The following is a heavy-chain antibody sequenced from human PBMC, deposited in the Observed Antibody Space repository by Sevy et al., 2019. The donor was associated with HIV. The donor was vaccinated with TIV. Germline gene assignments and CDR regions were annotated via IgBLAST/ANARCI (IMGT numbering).Heavy chain of an antibody. Sequence: SETLSLTCTVSGGSISSGGYYWSWIRQHPGKGLEWIGYIYYSGSTYYNPSLKSRVTISVDTSKNQFALKLSSVTAADTAVYYCAREGDSSGYYSYYFDYWGQGTLVTVSS. CDR2: IYYSGST. D-gene: IGHD3-22*01. CDR3: AREGDSSGYYSYYFDY. CDR1: GGSISSGGYY. J-gene: IGHJ4*02. V-gene: IGHV4-31*03.